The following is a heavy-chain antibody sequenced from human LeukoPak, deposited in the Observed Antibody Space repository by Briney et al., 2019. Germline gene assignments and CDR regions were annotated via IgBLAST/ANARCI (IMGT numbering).Heavy chain of an antibody. V-gene: IGHV3-33*01. CDR1: GFTFSSYG. Sequence: GGSLRLSCAASGFTFSSYGMHWVRQAPGKGLEGVAVIWYDGSNKYYADSVKGRFTISRDNSKNTLYLQMNSLRAEDTAVYYCARAPERYSSSWYYFDYWGQGTLVTVSS. J-gene: IGHJ4*02. CDR3: ARAPERYSSSWYYFDY. CDR2: IWYDGSNK. D-gene: IGHD6-13*01.